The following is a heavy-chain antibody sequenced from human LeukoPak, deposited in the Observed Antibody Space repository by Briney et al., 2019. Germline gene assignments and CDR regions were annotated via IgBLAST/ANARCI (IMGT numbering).Heavy chain of an antibody. CDR2: IYYSGST. Sequence: SETLSLTCAVSGGSISSGGYSWSWIRQPPGKGLEWIGYIYYSGSTYYNPSLESRVTIFVDTSKNQFSLKLSSVTAADTAVYYCAKHYMGSYDNRGLDSWGQGTLVTVSS. CDR1: GGSISSGGYS. CDR3: AKHYMGSYDNRGLDS. J-gene: IGHJ4*02. V-gene: IGHV4-30-2*03. D-gene: IGHD3-10*01.